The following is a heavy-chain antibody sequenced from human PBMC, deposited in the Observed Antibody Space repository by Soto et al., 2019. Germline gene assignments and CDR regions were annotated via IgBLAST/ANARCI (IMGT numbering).Heavy chain of an antibody. CDR2: INHSGST. J-gene: IGHJ6*02. CDR1: CGSFSGYY. Sequence: SETLSLTCAVYCGSFSGYYWSWIRQPAGKGLEWIGEINHSGSTNYNPSLKSRVTISVDTSKNQFSLKLSSVTAADTAVYYCARGGCYYYYGMDVWGQGTTVTVSS. D-gene: IGHD6-19*01. V-gene: IGHV4-34*01. CDR3: ARGGCYYYYGMDV.